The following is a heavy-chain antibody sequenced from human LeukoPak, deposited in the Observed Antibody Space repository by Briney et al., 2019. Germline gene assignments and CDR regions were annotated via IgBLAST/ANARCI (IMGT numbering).Heavy chain of an antibody. V-gene: IGHV1-2*02. J-gene: IGHJ4*02. D-gene: IGHD2-2*01. CDR1: GYTFTGYY. CDR2: INPNSGGT. Sequence: GASVKVSYKASGYTFTGYYMHWVRQAPGQGLEWMGWINPNSGGTNYAQKFQGRVTMTRDTSISTAYMELSRLRSDDTAVYFCVSTCSSTSCSAFDCLGQGTLVTVSS. CDR3: VSTCSSTSCSAFDC.